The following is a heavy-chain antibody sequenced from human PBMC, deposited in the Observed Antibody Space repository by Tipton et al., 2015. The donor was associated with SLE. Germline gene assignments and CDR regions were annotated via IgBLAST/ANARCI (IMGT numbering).Heavy chain of an antibody. CDR3: ASGGYGGNPDY. Sequence: SLRLSCAASGFTFSSYWMSWVRQAPGKGLEWVANIKQDGSEKYYVDSVKGRFTISRDNAKNSLYLQMNSLRAEDTAVYYCASGGYGGNPDYWSQGTLVTVSS. CDR2: IKQDGSEK. D-gene: IGHD4-23*01. CDR1: GFTFSSYW. J-gene: IGHJ4*02. V-gene: IGHV3-7*01.